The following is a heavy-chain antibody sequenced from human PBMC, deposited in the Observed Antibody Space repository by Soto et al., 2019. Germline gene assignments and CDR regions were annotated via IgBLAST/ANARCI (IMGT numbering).Heavy chain of an antibody. Sequence: SETLSLTCTVSGGSISSGGYYWSWIRQHPGKGLEWIGYIYYSGSTYYNPSLKSRVTISVDTSKNQFSLKLSSVTAADTAVYYCARTRQTQGGSGSYPDPYYYYMDVWGKGTTVTVSS. CDR2: IYYSGST. V-gene: IGHV4-31*03. CDR1: GGSISSGGYY. D-gene: IGHD3-10*01. J-gene: IGHJ6*03. CDR3: ARTRQTQGGSGSYPDPYYYYMDV.